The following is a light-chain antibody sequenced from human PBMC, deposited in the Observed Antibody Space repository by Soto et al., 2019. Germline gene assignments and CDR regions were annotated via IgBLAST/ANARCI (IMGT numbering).Light chain of an antibody. Sequence: EVVMTQSPATLSVSPVGIATLSCRASQSVRSDYLAWYQQKPGQAPRLLIYDASNRATGIPARFSGSGAGTDFTLTISSLEPEDVAVYYCQQSSSFGGGTKVDIK. CDR1: QSVRSDY. CDR3: QQSSS. J-gene: IGKJ4*01. CDR2: DAS. V-gene: IGKV3-11*01.